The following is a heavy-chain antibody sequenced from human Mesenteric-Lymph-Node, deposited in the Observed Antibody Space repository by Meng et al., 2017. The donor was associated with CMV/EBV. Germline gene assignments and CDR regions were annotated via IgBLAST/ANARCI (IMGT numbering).Heavy chain of an antibody. CDR2: MNPNSGNT. CDR1: GGTFSSYT. D-gene: IGHD2-2*01. V-gene: IGHV1-8*02. CDR3: ARWVSSLDY. Sequence: ASVKVSCKASGGTFSSYTINWVRQATGQGLEWMGWMNPNSGNTGYAQKFQGRVTMTRNTSISTAYMELSSLRSEDTAVHYCARWVSSLDYWGQGTLVTVSS. J-gene: IGHJ4*02.